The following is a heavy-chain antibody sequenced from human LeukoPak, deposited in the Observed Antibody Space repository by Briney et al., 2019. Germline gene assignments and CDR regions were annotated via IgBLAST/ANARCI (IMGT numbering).Heavy chain of an antibody. CDR2: IYSGGST. Sequence: GGSLRLSCAASGFTVSSNYMSWVRQAPGKGLEWVSLIYSGGSTYYADSVKGRFTISIDNSKNTLYLQMNSLRAEDTAVYYCARSIAAAERFDYWGQGTLVTVSS. D-gene: IGHD6-13*01. J-gene: IGHJ4*02. V-gene: IGHV3-66*01. CDR1: GFTVSSNY. CDR3: ARSIAAAERFDY.